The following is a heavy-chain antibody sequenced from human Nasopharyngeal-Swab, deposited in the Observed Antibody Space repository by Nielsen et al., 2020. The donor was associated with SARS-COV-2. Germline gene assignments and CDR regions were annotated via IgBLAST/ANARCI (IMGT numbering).Heavy chain of an antibody. CDR2: IYTSGST. D-gene: IGHD6-13*01. V-gene: IGHV4-61*02. CDR3: AREVPKWRSSSFGEFDY. CDR1: GGSISSGSYY. J-gene: IGHJ4*02. Sequence: SETLSLTCTVSGGSISSGSYYWSWIRQPAGKGLEWIGRIYTSGSTNYNPSLKSRVTISVDTSKNQFSLKLSSETAADTAVYYCAREVPKWRSSSFGEFDYWGQGTLVTVSS.